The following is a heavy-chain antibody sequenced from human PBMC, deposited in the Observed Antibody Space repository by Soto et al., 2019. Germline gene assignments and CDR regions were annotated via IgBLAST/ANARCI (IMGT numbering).Heavy chain of an antibody. J-gene: IGHJ4*02. CDR1: GFSLNTRDVG. D-gene: IGHD3-16*01. Sequence: QITLNESGPALVQTTQTLTLTCTFSGFSLNTRDVGVGWIRQPPGKALEWLGVVYWDDDKTYSRSLKSRLTITKDTPKNQVVLRMTKMDPVDTATYYCAHCRGGVASFWGQGTLVTVSS. CDR2: VYWDDDK. V-gene: IGHV2-5*02. CDR3: AHCRGGVASF.